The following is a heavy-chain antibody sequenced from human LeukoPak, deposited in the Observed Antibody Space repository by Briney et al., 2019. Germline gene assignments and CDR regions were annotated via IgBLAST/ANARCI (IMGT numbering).Heavy chain of an antibody. J-gene: IGHJ6*02. CDR1: GYTFTSYG. V-gene: IGHV1-18*01. CDR3: ARVWTGATVTSLNYYYYYGMDV. CDR2: ISAYNGNT. D-gene: IGHD4-17*01. Sequence: ASVKVSCKASGYTFTSYGISWVRQAPGQGLGWMGWISAYNGNTNYAQKLQGRVTMTTDTSTSTAYMELRSLRSDDTAVYYCARVWTGATVTSLNYYYYYGMDVWGQGTTVTVSS.